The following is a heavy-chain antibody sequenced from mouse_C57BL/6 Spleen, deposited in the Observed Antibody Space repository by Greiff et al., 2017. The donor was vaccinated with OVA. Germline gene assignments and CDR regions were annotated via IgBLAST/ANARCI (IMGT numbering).Heavy chain of an antibody. CDR1: GYTFTSYW. V-gene: IGHV1-61*01. D-gene: IGHD2-4*01. CDR3: ARGDYDYEFAY. J-gene: IGHJ3*01. Sequence: QVQLQQPGAELVRPGSSVKLSCKASGYTFTSYWMDWVKQRPGQGLEWIGNIYPSDSETHYNQKFKDKATLTVDKSSSTAYMQLSSLTSEDSAVDYCARGDYDYEFAYWGQGTLVTVSA. CDR2: IYPSDSET.